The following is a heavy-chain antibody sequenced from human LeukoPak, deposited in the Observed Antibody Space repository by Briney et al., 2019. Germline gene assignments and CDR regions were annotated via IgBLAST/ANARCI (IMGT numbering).Heavy chain of an antibody. CDR1: GFTFSSYG. CDR3: AAGDPVSY. D-gene: IGHD4-17*01. CDR2: IWYDGSNE. Sequence: GGSLRLSCAASGFTFSSYGMNWVRPAPGKGLEWVAVIWYDGSNEYYVDSVKGRFTISRDNSKNTLYLQMNSLRVEDTAVYYCAAGDPVSYWGQGTLVSVSS. V-gene: IGHV3-33*01. J-gene: IGHJ4*02.